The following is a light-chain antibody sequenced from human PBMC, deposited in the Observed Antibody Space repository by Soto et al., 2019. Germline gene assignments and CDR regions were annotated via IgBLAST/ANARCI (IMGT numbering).Light chain of an antibody. V-gene: IGKV3-11*01. CDR3: QQRSNWPPTWT. CDR1: QSVSTN. CDR2: DAS. J-gene: IGKJ1*01. Sequence: EIVLTQSPAPLSLSPGERATLSCRASQSVSTNLAWYQQKPGQAPRLLIYDASKRATGIPVRSSGSGSGTDFTLTITSLEPEDFGVYYCQQRSNWPPTWTFGQGTKVDIK.